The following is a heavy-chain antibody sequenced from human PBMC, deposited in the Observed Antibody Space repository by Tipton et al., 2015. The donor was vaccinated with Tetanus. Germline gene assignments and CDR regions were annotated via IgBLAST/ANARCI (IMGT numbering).Heavy chain of an antibody. Sequence: SLRLSCAASGFTFSSYAMSWIRQAPGKGLEWVSSISSSSSYIYYADSVKGRFTISRDNAKNSLYLQMNSLRAEDTAVYYCARDLTPYYDFWSGYPIEGYYYYGMDVWGQGTTVTVSS. V-gene: IGHV3-21*01. CDR1: GFTFSSYA. D-gene: IGHD3-3*01. CDR2: ISSSSSYI. J-gene: IGHJ6*02. CDR3: ARDLTPYYDFWSGYPIEGYYYYGMDV.